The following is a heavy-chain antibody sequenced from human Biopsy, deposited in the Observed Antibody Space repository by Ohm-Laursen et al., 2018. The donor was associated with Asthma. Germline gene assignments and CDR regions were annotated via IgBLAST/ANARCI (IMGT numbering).Heavy chain of an antibody. CDR1: GGYLTGHY. J-gene: IGHJ5*02. D-gene: IGHD1-20*01. CDR2: TDQSGYT. V-gene: IGHV4-34*01. CDR3: ARAAITGIRGWFDP. Sequence: TLTLTGTVYGGYLTGHYWNWIRQPPGKGLEWIGETDQSGYTNYNPSLKSRVTISADTSKNQFHLNLSSVTAADTAVYFCARAAITGIRGWFDPWGQGTQVTVSS.